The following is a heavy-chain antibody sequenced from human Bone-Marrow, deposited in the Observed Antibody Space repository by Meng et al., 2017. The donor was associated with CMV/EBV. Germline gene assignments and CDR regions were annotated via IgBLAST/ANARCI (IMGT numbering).Heavy chain of an antibody. V-gene: IGHV4-38-2*02. Sequence: SETLSLTCTVSGYSISSGYYWGWIRQPPGKGLEWIGSIYHSGSTYYNPSLKSRVTISVDTSKNQFSLKLSSVTAADTAVYYCARVNLNMSFDYWVQGTLVTVSS. J-gene: IGHJ4*02. CDR3: ARVNLNMSFDY. CDR1: GYSISSGYY. D-gene: IGHD1-14*01. CDR2: IYHSGST.